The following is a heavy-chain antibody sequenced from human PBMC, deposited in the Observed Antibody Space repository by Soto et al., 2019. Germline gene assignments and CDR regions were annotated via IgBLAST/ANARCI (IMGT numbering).Heavy chain of an antibody. J-gene: IGHJ4*02. CDR2: IKSKTDGGTT. V-gene: IGHV3-15*01. Sequence: GGSLRLSCAASGFTFSNAWMSWVRQAPGKGLEWVGRIKSKTDGGTTDYAAPVKGRFTISRDDSKNTLYLQMNSLKTEDTAVYYCTTGHRYIVVVPGQIGVGYWGQGTLVTVSS. CDR1: GFTFSNAW. CDR3: TTGHRYIVVVPGQIGVGY. D-gene: IGHD2-2*01.